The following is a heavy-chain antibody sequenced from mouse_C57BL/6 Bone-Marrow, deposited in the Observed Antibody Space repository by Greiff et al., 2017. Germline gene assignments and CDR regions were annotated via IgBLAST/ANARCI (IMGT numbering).Heavy chain of an antibody. CDR3: TMRYYFDY. D-gene: IGHD2-4*01. CDR1: GYTFTSYG. V-gene: IGHV1-81*01. CDR2: IYPRSGNT. J-gene: IGHJ2*01. Sequence: VQVVESGAELARPGASVKLSCKASGYTFTSYGISWVKQRNGQGLEWIGEIYPRSGNTYYNEKFKGKATLTADKSSSTAYMELRSLTSEDAAVYCCTMRYYFDYGGQGTTLTVSS.